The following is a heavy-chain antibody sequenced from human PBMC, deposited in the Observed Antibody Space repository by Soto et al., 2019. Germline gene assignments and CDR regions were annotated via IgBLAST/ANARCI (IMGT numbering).Heavy chain of an antibody. D-gene: IGHD3-16*01. CDR3: ARDRVAGIWGDAFDI. J-gene: IGHJ3*02. CDR2: INPYNANT. Sequence: VKVSCKASGGTFGSYAISWVRQAPGQGLEWMGWINPYNANTNYAQKRQGRVTMTTDTSTSTAYMDLRSLTSDDTAVYYCARDRVAGIWGDAFDIWGQGTMVTVSS. V-gene: IGHV1-18*01. CDR1: GGTFGSYA.